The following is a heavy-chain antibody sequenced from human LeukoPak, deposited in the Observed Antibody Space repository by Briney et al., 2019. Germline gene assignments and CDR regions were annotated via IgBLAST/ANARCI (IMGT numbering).Heavy chain of an antibody. CDR2: ISYDGSNK. CDR3: ATRDPCSGGSCCGLGY. J-gene: IGHJ4*02. Sequence: GRSLRLSCAASGFTFSSYAMHWVRPAPGKGLGWVAVISYDGSNKYYAASEKGRFTISRDNSKNPLYLQMNSLRAEDTGVYYCATRDPCSGGSCCGLGYWGQGTLVTVSS. V-gene: IGHV3-30-3*01. CDR1: GFTFSSYA. D-gene: IGHD2-15*01.